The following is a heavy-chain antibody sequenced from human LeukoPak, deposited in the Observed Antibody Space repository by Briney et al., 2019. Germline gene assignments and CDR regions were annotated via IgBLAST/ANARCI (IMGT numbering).Heavy chain of an antibody. CDR2: INPNSGGT. Sequence: ASVKVSCKVSGYTFTGYYMHWVRQAPGQGLEWMGRINPNSGGTNYAQKFQGRVTMTRDTSISTAYMELSRLRSDDTAVYYCARDRVEAHHYYYYYYMDVWGKGTTVTVSS. J-gene: IGHJ6*03. V-gene: IGHV1-2*06. D-gene: IGHD3-10*01. CDR3: ARDRVEAHHYYYYYYMDV. CDR1: GYTFTGYY.